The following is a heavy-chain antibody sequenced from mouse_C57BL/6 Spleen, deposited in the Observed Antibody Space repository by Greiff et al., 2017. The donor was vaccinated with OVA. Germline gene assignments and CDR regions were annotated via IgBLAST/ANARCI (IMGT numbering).Heavy chain of an antibody. D-gene: IGHD3-2*02. CDR1: GYSITSGYY. Sequence: EVKLMESGPGLVKPSQSLSLTCSVTGYSITSGYYWNWIRQFPGNKLEWMGYISYDGSNNYNPSLKNRISITRDPSKNQFFLKLNSVTTEDTATYYCARDLDSSGYGGFAYWGQGTLVTVSA. CDR2: ISYDGSN. J-gene: IGHJ3*01. V-gene: IGHV3-6*01. CDR3: ARDLDSSGYGGFAY.